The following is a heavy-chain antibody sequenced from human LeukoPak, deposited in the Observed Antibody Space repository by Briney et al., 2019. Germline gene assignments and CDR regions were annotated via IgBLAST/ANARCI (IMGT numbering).Heavy chain of an antibody. D-gene: IGHD3-16*01. V-gene: IGHV3-30*18. Sequence: PGGSLRLSCAASGFTFSSYWIHWVRQAPGKGLEWVTAISYDGSNKYYADSVKGRFTISRDNSKNTLYLQMNSLRAEDTAVYYCAKGGTYRDYFDYWGQGTLVTVSS. J-gene: IGHJ4*02. CDR1: GFTFSSYW. CDR2: ISYDGSNK. CDR3: AKGGTYRDYFDY.